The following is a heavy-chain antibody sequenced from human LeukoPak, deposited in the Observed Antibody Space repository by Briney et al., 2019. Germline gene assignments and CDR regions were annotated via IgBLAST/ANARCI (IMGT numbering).Heavy chain of an antibody. CDR3: ARSRHSYDSSGFPHY. CDR2: INWNGGSR. J-gene: IGHJ4*02. CDR1: GFTFSDIG. D-gene: IGHD3-22*01. Sequence: GGSLRLSCAASGFTFSDIGMSWVRQAPGKGLEWVSGINWNGGSRGYADSVKGRFTISRDNAKNSLYLQMNSLRAEDTALYYCARSRHSYDSSGFPHYWGQGTLVTVSS. V-gene: IGHV3-20*04.